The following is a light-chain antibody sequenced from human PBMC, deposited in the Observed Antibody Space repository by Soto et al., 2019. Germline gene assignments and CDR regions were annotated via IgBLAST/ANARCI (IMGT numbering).Light chain of an antibody. V-gene: IGLV2-14*03. CDR3: SSYASSGTLL. CDR1: SSDVGGYDY. J-gene: IGLJ2*01. Sequence: QSALTQPASVSGSPGQSITISCAGTSSDVGGYDYVSWYQQYPGKPPQLMIHDVSDRPSGVSNLFSCSTSGSTASLSISGLQAEDEDAYYCSSYASSGTLLFGGGTKLTVL. CDR2: DVS.